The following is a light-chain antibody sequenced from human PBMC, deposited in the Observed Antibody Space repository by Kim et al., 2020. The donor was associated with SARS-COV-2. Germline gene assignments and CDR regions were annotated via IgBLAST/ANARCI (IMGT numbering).Light chain of an antibody. CDR1: QSVSSN. J-gene: IGKJ3*01. CDR3: QHYNNRPLT. CDR2: GAS. Sequence: DIVMTQSPATLSVSPGERATLSCRASQSVSSNSAWYQQKPGQAPRLLMYGASTRATGIPARFSGSGSGTEFTLTISSLQSEDFAVYYCQHYNNRPLTFGPGTKVDIK. V-gene: IGKV3-15*01.